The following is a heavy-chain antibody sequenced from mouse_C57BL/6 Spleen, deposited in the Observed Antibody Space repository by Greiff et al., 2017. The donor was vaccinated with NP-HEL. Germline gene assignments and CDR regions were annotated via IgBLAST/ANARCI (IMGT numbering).Heavy chain of an antibody. V-gene: IGHV14-4*01. D-gene: IGHD2-4*01. CDR1: GFNIKDDY. J-gene: IGHJ4*01. CDR3: TRINYDYDEGYYYAMDY. CDR2: IDPENGDT. Sequence: EVQRVESGAELVRPGASVKLSCTASGFNIKDDYMHWVKQRPEQGLEWIGWIDPENGDTEYASKFQGKATITADTSSNTAYLQLSSLTSEDTAVYYCTRINYDYDEGYYYAMDYWGQGTSVTVSS.